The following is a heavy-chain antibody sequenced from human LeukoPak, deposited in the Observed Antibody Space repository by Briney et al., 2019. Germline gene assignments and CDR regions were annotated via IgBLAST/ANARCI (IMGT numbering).Heavy chain of an antibody. D-gene: IGHD3-10*01. V-gene: IGHV1-18*01. CDR3: ARDRLEVRGVLFDP. Sequence: ASVKVSCKTSGYTFTNYGVSWVRQASGQGLEWMGWISAYNGYTNYAQKLQVRVTMTTDTSTSTAYMELSRLRSDDTAVYYCARDRLEVRGVLFDPWGQGTLVTVSS. CDR2: ISAYNGYT. J-gene: IGHJ5*02. CDR1: GYTFTNYG.